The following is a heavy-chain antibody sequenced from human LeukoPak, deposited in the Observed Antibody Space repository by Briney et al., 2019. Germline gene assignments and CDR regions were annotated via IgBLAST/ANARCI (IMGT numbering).Heavy chain of an antibody. D-gene: IGHD6-19*01. CDR2: INPNNGGI. Sequence: RASVKVSCKASGYTFTAYYMHWVRQAPGQGLEWMGWINPNNGGIKYAQKFQGRVTMTWDTSISTAYMELSRLRSDDTAVYYCARDLWIAVAGDFDYWGQGTLVTVSS. J-gene: IGHJ4*02. V-gene: IGHV1-2*02. CDR1: GYTFTAYY. CDR3: ARDLWIAVAGDFDY.